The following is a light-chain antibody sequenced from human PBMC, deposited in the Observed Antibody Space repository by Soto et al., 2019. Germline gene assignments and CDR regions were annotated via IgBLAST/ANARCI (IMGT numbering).Light chain of an antibody. Sequence: DIQMTQSPSSLSASVGDRVTITCRASQRISTYLNWYQQKPGKAPNLLIWDASTLQSGVPSRFSGSGSGTDFTLTISSLQVEDSATYYCQQTYTAPRTFGQGTKVDIK. V-gene: IGKV1-39*01. J-gene: IGKJ1*01. CDR1: QRISTY. CDR2: DAS. CDR3: QQTYTAPRT.